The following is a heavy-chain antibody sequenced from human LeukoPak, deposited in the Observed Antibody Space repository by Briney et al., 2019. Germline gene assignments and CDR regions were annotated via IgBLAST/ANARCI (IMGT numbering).Heavy chain of an antibody. Sequence: GGSLRLSCAASGFIFSSYGMHWVRQAPGKGLEWVAFIRYDGSKKYYADSVKGRFTISRDNSKNTLYLQMNSLRAEDTAVYYCAVQRTLWQQVLDHWGQGVLVTVSS. CDR2: IRYDGSKK. CDR3: AVQRTLWQQVLDH. CDR1: GFIFSSYG. J-gene: IGHJ4*02. D-gene: IGHD6-13*01. V-gene: IGHV3-30*02.